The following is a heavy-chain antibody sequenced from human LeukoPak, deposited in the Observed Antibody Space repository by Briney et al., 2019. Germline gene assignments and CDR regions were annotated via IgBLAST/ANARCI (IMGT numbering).Heavy chain of an antibody. D-gene: IGHD3-16*01. CDR1: GFTFSSYG. V-gene: IGHV3-30*03. CDR2: ISYDGSEK. CDR3: ATLLLGVGGDY. Sequence: GGSLRLSCAASGFTFSSYGMYWLRQAPGKGLEWVALISYDGSEKYYADSVKGRFTISRDNSKNTLYLQMNSLRAEDTAMYSCATLLLGVGGDYWGQGTLVTVSS. J-gene: IGHJ4*02.